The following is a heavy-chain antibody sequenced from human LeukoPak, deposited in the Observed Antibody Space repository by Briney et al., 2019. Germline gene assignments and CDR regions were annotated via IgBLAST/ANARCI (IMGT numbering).Heavy chain of an antibody. CDR3: ANTMVRGSYNMDV. V-gene: IGHV3-23*01. CDR2: ISGSGGST. CDR1: GFTFSSYA. D-gene: IGHD3-10*01. Sequence: PGGSLRLSCAASGFTFSSYAMSWVRQAPGKGLEWVSAISGSGGSTYYADSVKGRFTISRDNSKNTLYLQMNSLRAEDTAVYYRANTMVRGSYNMDVWGQGTTVTVSS. J-gene: IGHJ6*02.